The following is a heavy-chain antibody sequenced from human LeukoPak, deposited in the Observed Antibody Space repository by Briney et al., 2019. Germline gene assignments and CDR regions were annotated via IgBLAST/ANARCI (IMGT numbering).Heavy chain of an antibody. CDR1: GYSISSGYY. Sequence: SETLSLTCTVSGYSISSGYYWGWIRQPPGKGLEWIGSIYHSGSTYYNPSLKSRLTISVDTSKNQFSLKLSSVTAADTAVYYWGRNTPGGGDYWGQGTLVTVSS. CDR3: GRNTPGGGDY. J-gene: IGHJ4*02. CDR2: IYHSGST. V-gene: IGHV4-38-2*02. D-gene: IGHD2-2*02.